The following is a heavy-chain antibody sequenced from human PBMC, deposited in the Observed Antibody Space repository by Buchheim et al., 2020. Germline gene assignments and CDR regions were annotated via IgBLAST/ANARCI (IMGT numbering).Heavy chain of an antibody. D-gene: IGHD2-2*02. Sequence: QVQVVESGGGLVKPGGSLRLSCAASGFRFSDYYTTWIRQAPGKGLEWVSYISSSSSSTKYADSVKGRFTISRDNAENSLYLQMNNLRAEDTAVYYCAKDTSLGVVVPAAIFPDYWGQGTL. CDR1: GFRFSDYY. CDR3: AKDTSLGVVVPAAIFPDY. J-gene: IGHJ4*02. CDR2: ISSSSSST. V-gene: IGHV3-11*05.